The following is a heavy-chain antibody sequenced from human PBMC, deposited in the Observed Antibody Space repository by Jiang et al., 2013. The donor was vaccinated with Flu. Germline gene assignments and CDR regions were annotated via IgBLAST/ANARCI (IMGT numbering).Heavy chain of an antibody. CDR2: IYYSGST. D-gene: IGHD5-18*01. CDR1: GGSISSGGYY. J-gene: IGHJ3*02. CDR3: ARERERGYSYGFDAFDI. Sequence: TLSLTCTVSGGSISSGGYYWSWIRQHPGKGLEWIGYIYYSGSTYYNPSLKSRVTISVDTSKNQFSLKLSSVTAADTAVYYCARERERGYSYGFDAFDIWGQGTMVTVSS. V-gene: IGHV4-31*03.